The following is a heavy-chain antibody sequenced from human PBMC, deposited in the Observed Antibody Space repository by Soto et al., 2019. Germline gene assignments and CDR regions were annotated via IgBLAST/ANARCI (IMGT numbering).Heavy chain of an antibody. CDR3: AKGPPYYDILTGYSYYFDY. CDR2: IGHRSDI. J-gene: IGHJ4*02. D-gene: IGHD3-9*01. V-gene: IGHV3-21*01. Sequence: PGGSLRLSCEASGFSFSTYSMHWVRQAPGKGLEWVSSIGHRSDIYYADSVKGRFTISRDNSKNTLYLQMNSLRAEDTAVYYCAKGPPYYDILTGYSYYFDYWGQGTLVTVSS. CDR1: GFSFSTYS.